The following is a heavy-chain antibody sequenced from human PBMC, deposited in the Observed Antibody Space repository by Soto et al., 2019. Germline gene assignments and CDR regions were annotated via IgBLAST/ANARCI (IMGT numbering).Heavy chain of an antibody. CDR3: ARGGRGLRGAFDV. CDR2: ISFNGLSQ. J-gene: IGHJ3*01. D-gene: IGHD3-16*01. CDR1: GFTFSSFA. V-gene: IGHV3-30*04. Sequence: QEILVESGGGVVQSGTSLRLSCAASGFTFSSFAMHWVRQAPGKGLEWVSVISFNGLSQFYADSGRGRVTVSRDNSKNTLYLQLDSLRPDDTAVYSCARGGRGLRGAFDVWGQGTEVSVS.